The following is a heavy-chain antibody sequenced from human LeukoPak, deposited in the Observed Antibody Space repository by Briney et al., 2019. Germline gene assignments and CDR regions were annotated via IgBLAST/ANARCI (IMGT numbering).Heavy chain of an antibody. D-gene: IGHD2-15*01. CDR1: GYNFIIYG. V-gene: IGHV1-18*01. J-gene: IGHJ4*02. CDR2: INNNNGDT. Sequence: ASVKVSCKASGYNFIIYGLTWVRQAPGQGLEWMGWINNNNGDTNYAQKIQDRVTMITDTSTSTAYMELRSLTYDDTAAYYCARYPRYCGSGGCMGFDHWGQGTLVTVSS. CDR3: ARYPRYCGSGGCMGFDH.